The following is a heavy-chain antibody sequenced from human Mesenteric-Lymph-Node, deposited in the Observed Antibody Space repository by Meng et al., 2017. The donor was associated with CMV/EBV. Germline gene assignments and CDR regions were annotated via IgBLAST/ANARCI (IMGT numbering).Heavy chain of an antibody. V-gene: IGHV3-53*01. CDR1: GFTFSSYW. Sequence: GGSLRLSCVASGFTFSSYWMHWVRQAPGKGLEWVSVIYSAGSTYYADSVKGRFTISRDTSKNTLYLQMNGLSAEDSAIYYCARAPSSGWYYFDSWGQGTLVTVSS. D-gene: IGHD6-19*01. CDR2: IYSAGST. J-gene: IGHJ4*02. CDR3: ARAPSSGWYYFDS.